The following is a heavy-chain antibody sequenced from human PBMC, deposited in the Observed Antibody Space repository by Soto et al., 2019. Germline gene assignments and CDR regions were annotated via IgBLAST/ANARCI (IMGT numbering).Heavy chain of an antibody. Sequence: GGSLRLSCAASGFTFSSYAMSWVRQAPGKGLEWVSAISGSGGTTYYADSVKGRFTISGDNSKNTMYLQMSSLRAEDTAVYYCAKDSSIVVVTPFAYWGQGTLVTVSS. CDR3: AKDSSIVVVTPFAY. CDR1: GFTFSSYA. J-gene: IGHJ4*02. V-gene: IGHV3-23*01. D-gene: IGHD3-22*01. CDR2: ISGSGGTT.